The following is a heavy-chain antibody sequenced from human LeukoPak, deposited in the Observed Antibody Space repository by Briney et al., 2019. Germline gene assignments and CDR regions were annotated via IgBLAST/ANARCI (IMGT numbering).Heavy chain of an antibody. J-gene: IGHJ4*02. Sequence: SETLSLTCTVSGDSISNDNYYWSWIRQPPGKGLEWIGSIYYSGSAYYNLSLNTRVTISVDTSKNQFSLKVRSVTAADTAVYYCVRQGRYQLLFDVDSWGQGTLVTVSS. CDR3: VRQGRYQLLFDVDS. CDR1: GDSISNDNYY. CDR2: IYYSGSA. V-gene: IGHV4-39*01. D-gene: IGHD2-2*01.